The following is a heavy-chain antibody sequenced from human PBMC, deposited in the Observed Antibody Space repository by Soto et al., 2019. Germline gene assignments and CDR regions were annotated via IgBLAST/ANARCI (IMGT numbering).Heavy chain of an antibody. V-gene: IGHV1-2*04. CDR2: INPNSGGT. J-gene: IGHJ4*02. CDR3: ARGSDSSGYYYGDYFDY. CDR1: GYTFTGYY. D-gene: IGHD3-22*01. Sequence: ASVKVSCKASGYTFTGYYMHWVRQAPGQGLEWMGWINPNSGGTNYAQKFQGWVTMTRDTSISTAYMELSRLRSDDTAVYYCARGSDSSGYYYGDYFDYWGQGTLVTVSS.